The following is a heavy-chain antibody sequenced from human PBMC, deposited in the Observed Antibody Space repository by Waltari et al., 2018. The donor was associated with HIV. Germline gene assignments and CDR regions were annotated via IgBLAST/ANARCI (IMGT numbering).Heavy chain of an antibody. V-gene: IGHV1-18*01. D-gene: IGHD1-1*01. Sequence: QVHLLQSGAELKKPGASDRLSCETSGYTFTNYGITWVRQAPRQGLKWLGLISTSKGAQVVAQKFQVRLTMTAVAYTTTVYMDSTRLTSDDTGVYYCARDAWYKSGNKWCSEGSTFDKWGQGTLVTVSS. J-gene: IGHJ4*02. CDR2: ISTSKGAQ. CDR1: GYTFTNYG. CDR3: ARDAWYKSGNKWCSEGSTFDK.